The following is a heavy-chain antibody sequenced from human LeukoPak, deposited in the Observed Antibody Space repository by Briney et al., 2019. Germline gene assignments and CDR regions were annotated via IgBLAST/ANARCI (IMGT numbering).Heavy chain of an antibody. Sequence: GGSLRLSCAAFGFNFDNYEMHWVRQAPGKGLEWVSGINLISDKMDYAASVKGRFTISRDNAKNSLFLQMNSLRTEDTAFYYCVKAGQTYGSGSHFDHWGQGTLVTVSS. CDR1: GFNFDNYE. V-gene: IGHV3-9*01. CDR2: INLISDKM. CDR3: VKAGQTYGSGSHFDH. J-gene: IGHJ4*02. D-gene: IGHD3-10*01.